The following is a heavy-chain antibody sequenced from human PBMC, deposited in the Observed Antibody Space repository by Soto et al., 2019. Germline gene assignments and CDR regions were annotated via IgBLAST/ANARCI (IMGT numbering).Heavy chain of an antibody. CDR1: GYTFTSYD. J-gene: IGHJ6*02. V-gene: IGHV1-8*01. Sequence: QVQLVQSGAEVKKPGASVKVSCKASGYTFTSYDINWVRQATGQGLEWMGWMNPNSGNTGYAQKFRGRVTMTRSTSISTAYMERSSLRSEDTAVYYCAGGHGGSYYVGYGMDVWGQGTTVTVSS. CDR2: MNPNSGNT. CDR3: AGGHGGSYYVGYGMDV. D-gene: IGHD1-26*01.